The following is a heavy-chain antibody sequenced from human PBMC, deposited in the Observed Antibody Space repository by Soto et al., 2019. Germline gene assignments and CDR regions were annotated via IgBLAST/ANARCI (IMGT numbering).Heavy chain of an antibody. V-gene: IGHV4-59*01. CDR3: ARGSSVNCSSTSCYGGDYYYYMDV. Sequence: PSETLSLTCTVSGGSISSYYWSWIRQPPGKGLEWIGYIYYSGSTNYNPSLKSRVTISVDTSKNQFSLKLSSVTAADTAVYYCARGSSVNCSSTSCYGGDYYYYMDVWGKGTTVTVSS. CDR2: IYYSGST. J-gene: IGHJ6*03. D-gene: IGHD2-2*01. CDR1: GGSISSYY.